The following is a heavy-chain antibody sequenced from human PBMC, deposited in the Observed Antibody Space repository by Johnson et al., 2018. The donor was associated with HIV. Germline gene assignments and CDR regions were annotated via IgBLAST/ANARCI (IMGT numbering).Heavy chain of an antibody. D-gene: IGHD1-26*01. CDR2: ITSDGSST. CDR3: ATSGSHFAFDI. J-gene: IGHJ3*02. V-gene: IGHV3-74*01. CDR1: RFTFSSYW. Sequence: VHLVESGGGLVRPGGSLRLSCAASRFTFSSYWMHWVRQAPGKGLVWVSRITSDGSSTTYADSVKGRFTISRDNSKNTLYLQMSSLRAEDTAVYYCATSGSHFAFDIWGPGTVVTVSS.